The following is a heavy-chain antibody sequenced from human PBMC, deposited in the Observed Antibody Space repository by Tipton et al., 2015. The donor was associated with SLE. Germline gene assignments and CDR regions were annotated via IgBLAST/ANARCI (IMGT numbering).Heavy chain of an antibody. CDR3: ARRAYGDYHYGLDV. Sequence: QLVQSGAEVKKPGESLKISCKGSGYSFSSHWIAWVRQMPGKGLEWMGIIYPDNSDTRYSPSFRGQVTMSADKSVNTAYLNWSSLKSSDTAIYYCARRAYGDYHYGLDVWGQGTTVTVSS. J-gene: IGHJ6*02. CDR2: IYPDNSDT. D-gene: IGHD4-17*01. V-gene: IGHV5-51*03. CDR1: GYSFSSHW.